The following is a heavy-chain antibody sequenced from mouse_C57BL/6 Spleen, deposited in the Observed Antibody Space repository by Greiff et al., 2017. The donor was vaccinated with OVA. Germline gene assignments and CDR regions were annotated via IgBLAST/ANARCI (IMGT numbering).Heavy chain of an antibody. J-gene: IGHJ2*01. CDR1: GYTFTSYW. D-gene: IGHD1-1*01. CDR3: ARSYYGSSYVNLDY. V-gene: IGHV1-52*01. Sequence: QVQLQQPGAELVRPGSSVKLSCKASGYTFTSYWMHWVKQRPIQGLEWIGNIDPSDSETHYNQKFKDKATLTVDKSSSTAYMQLSSLTSEDSAVYYCARSYYGSSYVNLDYWGQGTTLTVSS. CDR2: IDPSDSET.